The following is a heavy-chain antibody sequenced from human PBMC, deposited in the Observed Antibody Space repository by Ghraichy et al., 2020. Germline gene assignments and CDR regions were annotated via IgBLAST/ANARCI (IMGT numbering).Heavy chain of an antibody. CDR3: ARDPPKYYYDSSGYGAFDI. CDR1: GFTVSSNY. CDR2: IYSGGST. D-gene: IGHD3-22*01. J-gene: IGHJ3*02. Sequence: GESLNISCAASGFTVSSNYMSWVRQAPGKGLEWVSVIYSGGSTYYADSVKGRFTISRDNSKNTLYLQMNSLRAEDTAVYYCARDPPKYYYDSSGYGAFDIWGQGTMVTVSS. V-gene: IGHV3-66*02.